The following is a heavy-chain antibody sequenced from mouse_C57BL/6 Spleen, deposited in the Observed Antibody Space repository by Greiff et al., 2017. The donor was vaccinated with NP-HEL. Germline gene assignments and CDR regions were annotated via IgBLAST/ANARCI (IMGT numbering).Heavy chain of an antibody. Sequence: EVKLVESGPELVKPGASVKISCKASGYSFTGYYMNWVKQSPEKSLEWIGEINPSTGGTTYNQKVKAKATLTVDKSSSTAYMQLKSLTSEDSAVYYCARFYGSSYVWYFDVWGTGTTVTVSS. CDR1: GYSFTGYY. J-gene: IGHJ1*03. CDR2: INPSTGGT. D-gene: IGHD1-1*01. V-gene: IGHV1-42*01. CDR3: ARFYGSSYVWYFDV.